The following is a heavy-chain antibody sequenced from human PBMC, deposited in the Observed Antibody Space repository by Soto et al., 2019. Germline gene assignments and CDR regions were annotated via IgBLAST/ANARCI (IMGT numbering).Heavy chain of an antibody. D-gene: IGHD6-6*01. CDR2: MYYSGSS. V-gene: IGHV4-31*03. CDR1: GGSISSGGYY. Sequence: QVQLQESGPGLVKPSQTLSLTCTVSGGSISSGGYYWSWIRQQPGKGLEWIGYMYYSGSSYYKPSLKSRVTLSVDTSKNQFSLKLSSVTAADTAVYYCARAARRGDNWSDPWGQGTLVTVSS. J-gene: IGHJ5*02. CDR3: ARAARRGDNWSDP.